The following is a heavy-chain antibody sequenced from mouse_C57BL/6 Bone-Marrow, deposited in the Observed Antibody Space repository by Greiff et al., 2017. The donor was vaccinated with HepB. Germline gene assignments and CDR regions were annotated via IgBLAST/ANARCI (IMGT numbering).Heavy chain of an antibody. D-gene: IGHD1-1*01. CDR1: GYAFSSSW. V-gene: IGHV1-82*01. J-gene: IGHJ1*03. Sequence: QVQLQQSGPELVKPGASVKISCKASGYAFSSSWMNWVKQRPGKGLEWIGRIYPGDGDTNYNGKFKGKATLTADKSSSTAYMQLSSLTSEDSAVYFCARPRYGSSRHWYFDVWGTGTTVTVSS. CDR3: ARPRYGSSRHWYFDV. CDR2: IYPGDGDT.